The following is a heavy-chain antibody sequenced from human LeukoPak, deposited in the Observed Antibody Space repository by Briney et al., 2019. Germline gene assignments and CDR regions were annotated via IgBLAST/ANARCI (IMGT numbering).Heavy chain of an antibody. J-gene: IGHJ4*02. Sequence: GGSLRLSCAASGFTVSSNYMSWVRQAPGRGLEWVSVVYSGGTTYYADSVKGRFTIFRDNPKNTLYLQMNSLRAEDTAVYYCARSAHAGTYFWFDYWGQGTLVTVSS. CDR1: GFTVSSNY. D-gene: IGHD1-26*01. CDR3: ARSAHAGTYFWFDY. V-gene: IGHV3-53*01. CDR2: VYSGGTT.